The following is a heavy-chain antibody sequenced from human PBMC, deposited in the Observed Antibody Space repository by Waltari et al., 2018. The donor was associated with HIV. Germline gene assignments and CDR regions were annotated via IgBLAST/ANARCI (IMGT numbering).Heavy chain of an antibody. Sequence: QVQLVESGGGVVQPGKSLRLSCAASGFTFSNFGIHWVRQAPGKGLDWVAVISFDGRNEYDADSVKGRFTISRDNSKNTVYLQMNSLRADDTAVYYCAKEGWELLQFGYYFDYWGQGTLVTVSS. J-gene: IGHJ4*02. CDR3: AKEGWELLQFGYYFDY. V-gene: IGHV3-30*18. CDR2: ISFDGRNE. CDR1: GFTFSNFG. D-gene: IGHD1-26*01.